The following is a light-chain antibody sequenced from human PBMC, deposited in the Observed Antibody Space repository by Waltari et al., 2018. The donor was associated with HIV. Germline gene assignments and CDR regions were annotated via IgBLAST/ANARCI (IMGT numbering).Light chain of an antibody. CDR3: SSYGGSANLL. Sequence: QSALTQPPSASGSPGQSVTISCTGTSSDIGGYTYVSWYQQYPGKAPKLRIYEVSKRPSGVPDRFYGSKAANTASVTVSGLQAEDEADYYCSSYGGSANLLFGGGNKLTVL. V-gene: IGLV2-8*01. CDR1: SSDIGGYTY. J-gene: IGLJ2*01. CDR2: EVS.